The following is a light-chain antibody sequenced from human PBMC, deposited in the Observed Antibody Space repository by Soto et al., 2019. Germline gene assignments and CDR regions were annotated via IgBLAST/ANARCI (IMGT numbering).Light chain of an antibody. CDR2: KAS. V-gene: IGKV3-15*01. CDR3: QHYNSYSQA. J-gene: IGKJ1*01. Sequence: ERATLSCRASQSISSNLAWYQQKPGQAPRLLIYKASTITTGIPARFSGSGSGTEFTLTISSLQPDDFATYYCQHYNSYSQAFGQGTKVDIK. CDR1: QSISSN.